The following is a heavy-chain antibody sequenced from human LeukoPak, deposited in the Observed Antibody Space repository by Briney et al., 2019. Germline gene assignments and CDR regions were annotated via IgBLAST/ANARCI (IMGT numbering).Heavy chain of an antibody. CDR2: ISSSSTTI. J-gene: IGHJ6*03. Sequence: GGSLRLSCGASGFTFRNHNMNWVRQVPGKGLEWISYISSSSTTIHYADSVKGRFTISRDNAENSLYLKMNSLRVEDTAAYYCARDGTPIYNSGWVYMDVWGRGTTVTISS. CDR1: GFTFRNHN. D-gene: IGHD6-25*01. CDR3: ARDGTPIYNSGWVYMDV. V-gene: IGHV3-48*04.